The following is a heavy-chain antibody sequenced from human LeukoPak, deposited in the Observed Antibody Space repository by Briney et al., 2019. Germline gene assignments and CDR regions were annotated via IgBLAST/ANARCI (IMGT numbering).Heavy chain of an antibody. CDR3: ARMTGDCGGDCLG. Sequence: PGGSLRLSRAASGFTFNSYWMSWVRQAPGKGLEWVANIKQDGSEKYYVDSVKGRFTISRDNAKNSLYLQMNSLRAEDTAVYYCARMTGDCGGDCLGWGQGTLVTVSS. CDR1: GFTFNSYW. J-gene: IGHJ4*02. CDR2: IKQDGSEK. D-gene: IGHD2-21*02. V-gene: IGHV3-7*02.